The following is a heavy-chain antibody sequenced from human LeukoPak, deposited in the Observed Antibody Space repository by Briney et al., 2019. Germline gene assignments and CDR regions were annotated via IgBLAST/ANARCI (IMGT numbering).Heavy chain of an antibody. Sequence: PSETLSLTCTVSGYSISSGYYWGWIRQPPGKGLEWIGSIYHSGSTYYNPSLKSRVTISVDTSKNQFSLKLSSVTAADTAVYYCARVGRIAAAGFDYWGQGTLVTVSS. CDR2: IYHSGST. CDR1: GYSISSGYY. J-gene: IGHJ4*02. V-gene: IGHV4-38-2*02. D-gene: IGHD6-13*01. CDR3: ARVGRIAAAGFDY.